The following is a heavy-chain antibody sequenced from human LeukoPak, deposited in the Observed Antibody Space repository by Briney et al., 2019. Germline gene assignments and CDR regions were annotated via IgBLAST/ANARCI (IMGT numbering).Heavy chain of an antibody. Sequence: ASVKVSCKASGYTFTSYDINWVRQATGQGLEWMGWMNPNSGNTGYAQKFQGRVTMTRNTSISTAYMELSGLRSEDTAVYYCARGLGMTGRDGMDVWGQGTTVTVSS. CDR3: ARGLGMTGRDGMDV. CDR1: GYTFTSYD. D-gene: IGHD1-20*01. V-gene: IGHV1-8*01. J-gene: IGHJ6*02. CDR2: MNPNSGNT.